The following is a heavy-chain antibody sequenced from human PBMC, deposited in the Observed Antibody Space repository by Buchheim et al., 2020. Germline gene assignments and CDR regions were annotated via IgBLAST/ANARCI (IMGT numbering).Heavy chain of an antibody. CDR3: AKTYLAGSITGAGY. J-gene: IGHJ4*02. CDR1: GFTFSTYG. CDR2: VSYDGSDT. D-gene: IGHD6-19*01. Sequence: QVQLVESGGGVVQPGRSLRLSCVDSGFTFSTYGMHWVRQAPGKGLEWVAVVSYDGSDTYYADSVKGRFTISRDNSKNTVYLQMNSLRQEDTAVYYCAKTYLAGSITGAGYWGQGTL. V-gene: IGHV3-30*18.